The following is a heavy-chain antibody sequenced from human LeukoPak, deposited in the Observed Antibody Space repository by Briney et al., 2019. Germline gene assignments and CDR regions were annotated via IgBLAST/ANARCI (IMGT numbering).Heavy chain of an antibody. D-gene: IGHD1-26*01. CDR2: VSSSGGST. V-gene: IGHV3-23*01. CDR1: GFTFSSYA. Sequence: GGSLRLSCAASGFTFSSYAMSWVRQAPGKGLEWVSTVSSSGGSTNYADSVMGRFTISRDNSKNTLYLQMSSLRAEDTAVYYCAKDRGSYRSSDYWGQGTLLTVPS. J-gene: IGHJ4*02. CDR3: AKDRGSYRSSDY.